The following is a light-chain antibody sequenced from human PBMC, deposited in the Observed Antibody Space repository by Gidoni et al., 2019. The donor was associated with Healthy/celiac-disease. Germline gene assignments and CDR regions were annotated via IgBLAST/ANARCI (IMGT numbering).Light chain of an antibody. CDR3: QQYGSSPWT. CDR1: QSVSSSY. Sequence: EIVLTQSPGTLSLSPGERATLSCRASQSVSSSYLAWYQQTPGQAPRLLIYGASSRATCIPDRFSGSGSVTDFTLTISRLEPEDFAVYYCQQYGSSPWTFGQGTKVEIK. V-gene: IGKV3-20*01. CDR2: GAS. J-gene: IGKJ1*01.